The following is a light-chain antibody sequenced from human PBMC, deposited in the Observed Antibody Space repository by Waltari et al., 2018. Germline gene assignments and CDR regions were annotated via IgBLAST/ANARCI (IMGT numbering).Light chain of an antibody. CDR3: QHRSNWPRT. CDR1: QSISNN. V-gene: IGKV3-11*01. J-gene: IGKJ1*01. CDR2: DAS. Sequence: EILLTQSPVTLSLSPGERATLSCRASQSISNNLAWYQQKPGQAPRLLIYDASNRATGIPARFSGSGSGTDFTLTIGSLEPEDLAVYYCQHRSNWPRTFGQGTKVEIK.